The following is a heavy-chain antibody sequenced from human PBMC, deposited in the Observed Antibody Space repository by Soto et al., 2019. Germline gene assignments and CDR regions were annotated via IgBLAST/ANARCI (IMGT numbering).Heavy chain of an antibody. CDR1: GFTFSSYA. CDR2: ISSNGGST. J-gene: IGHJ4*02. CDR3: VKDSIDSYNHYYFDY. V-gene: IGHV3-64D*06. D-gene: IGHD5-18*01. Sequence: PGGSLRLSCSASGFTFSSYAMHWVRQAPGEGLEYVSAISSNGGSTYYADSVKGRFTISRDNSKNTLYLQMSSLRAEDTAVYYCVKDSIDSYNHYYFDYWGQGTLVTVSS.